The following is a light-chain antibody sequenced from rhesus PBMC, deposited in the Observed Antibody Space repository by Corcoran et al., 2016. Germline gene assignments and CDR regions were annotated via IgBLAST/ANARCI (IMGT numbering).Light chain of an antibody. Sequence: QAALTQPPSMSGSPGQSVTISCTGTSSDIGGYKRVSWYQQHPGKAPKLLIYEVSQRPSGVSDRFSGSKSGNTASLTISGLQAEDEADYYCSSFAGSSTFYIFGAGTRLTVL. V-gene: IGLV2-23*02. CDR2: EVS. J-gene: IGLJ1*01. CDR1: SSDIGGYKR. CDR3: SSFAGSSTFYI.